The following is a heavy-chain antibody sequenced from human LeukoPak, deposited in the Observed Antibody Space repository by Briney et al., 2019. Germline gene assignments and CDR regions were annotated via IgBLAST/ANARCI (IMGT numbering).Heavy chain of an antibody. CDR1: GYTLTELS. Sequence: ASVKVSCKVSGYTLTELSMHWVRQAPGKGLEWMGGFDPEDGETIYAQKFQGRVTMTEDTSTDTAYMELSSLRSEDTAVYYCARGNSSSWPWYYYYGMDVWGQGTTVTVSS. J-gene: IGHJ6*02. CDR2: FDPEDGET. V-gene: IGHV1-24*01. D-gene: IGHD6-13*01. CDR3: ARGNSSSWPWYYYYGMDV.